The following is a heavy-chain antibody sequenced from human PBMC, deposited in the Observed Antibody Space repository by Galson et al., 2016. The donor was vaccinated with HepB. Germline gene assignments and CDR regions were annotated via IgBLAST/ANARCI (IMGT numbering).Heavy chain of an antibody. CDR2: IYYSGGT. V-gene: IGHV4-59*11. D-gene: IGHD1-1*01. J-gene: IGHJ4*02. CDR1: GGSISGHH. CDR3: ARDGDNWNDFDC. Sequence: ETLSLTCTVSGGSISGHHWSWIRQPPGKGLEWIGYIYYSGGTNYNPSLKSRVTMSVDTSKNQFSLKLSSMTAADTAVYYCARDGDNWNDFDCWGQGTLVTVST.